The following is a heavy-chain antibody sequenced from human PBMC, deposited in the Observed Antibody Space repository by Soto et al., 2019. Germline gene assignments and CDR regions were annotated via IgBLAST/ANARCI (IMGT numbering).Heavy chain of an antibody. CDR3: ARVMGSVDY. CDR1: GYTFSNYD. J-gene: IGHJ4*02. CDR2: MNPKSGYT. V-gene: IGHV1-8*01. D-gene: IGHD1-26*01. Sequence: GSVKVSCKTSGYTFSNYDINWVRQAAGQGLEWMGWMNPKSGYTGSARKFQGRVTMTRDTSMTTACMELSSLRSEDTAVYYCARVMGSVDYWGQGTLVTVSS.